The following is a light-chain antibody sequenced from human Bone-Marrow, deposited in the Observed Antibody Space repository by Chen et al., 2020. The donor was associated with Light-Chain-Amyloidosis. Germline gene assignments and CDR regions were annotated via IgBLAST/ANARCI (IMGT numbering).Light chain of an antibody. CDR2: QAS. V-gene: IGKV1-5*03. CDR3: QQYINSWA. J-gene: IGKJ1*01. CDR1: QDINIW. Sequence: DFNMTQSHSTLTASVVDRVTITFRASQDINIWLAWYQQKPGQVPRLLIYQASSLESGVPSRFGGSGSGTEFTLTISSLQPDDFATYYCQQYINSWAFGPGTKVEI.